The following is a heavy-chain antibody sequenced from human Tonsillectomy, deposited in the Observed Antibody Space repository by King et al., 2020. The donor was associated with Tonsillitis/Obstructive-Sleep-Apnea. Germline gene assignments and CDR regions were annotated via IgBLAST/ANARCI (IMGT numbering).Heavy chain of an antibody. V-gene: IGHV4-34*01. Sequence: VQLQQWGAGLLKPSETLSLTCTVYGGSFSSYYWSWIRQPPGKGLEWIGHINHRGSTNHNASLKSRDAISVDTSKNQFSLRLSSVTAAVTAGYYCAMINYYASGSYDAAVHYYMDVWGKVTPVTLSS. D-gene: IGHD3-10*01. CDR3: AMINYYASGSYDAAVHYYMDV. J-gene: IGHJ6*03. CDR1: GGSFSSYY. CDR2: INHRGST.